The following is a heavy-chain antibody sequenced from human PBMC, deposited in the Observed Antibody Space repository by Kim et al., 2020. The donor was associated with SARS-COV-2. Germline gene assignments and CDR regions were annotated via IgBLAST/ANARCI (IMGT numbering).Heavy chain of an antibody. J-gene: IGHJ6*02. D-gene: IGHD6-13*01. Sequence: SETLSLTCTVSGGSISSYYWSWIRQPAGKGLEWIGRIYTSGSTNYNPSLKSRVTMSVDTSKNQFSLKLSSVTAADTAVYYCARAGEVKKVAALYYYYGMDVWGQGTTVTVSS. V-gene: IGHV4-4*07. CDR2: IYTSGST. CDR3: ARAGEVKKVAALYYYYGMDV. CDR1: GGSISSYY.